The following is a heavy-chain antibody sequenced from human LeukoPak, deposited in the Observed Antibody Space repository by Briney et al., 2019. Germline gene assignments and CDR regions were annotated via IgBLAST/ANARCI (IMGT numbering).Heavy chain of an antibody. CDR2: ISSSSSTI. CDR3: AREGEFYFDSGSFWAFDY. Sequence: PGGSLRLSCAASGFTFSSYSMNWVRQAPGKGLEWVSYISSSSSTIYYADSVKGRFTISRDNAKNSLYLQMNSLRSEDTAIYYCAREGEFYFDSGSFWAFDYWGQGTLVTVSS. CDR1: GFTFSSYS. J-gene: IGHJ4*02. V-gene: IGHV3-48*04. D-gene: IGHD3-10*01.